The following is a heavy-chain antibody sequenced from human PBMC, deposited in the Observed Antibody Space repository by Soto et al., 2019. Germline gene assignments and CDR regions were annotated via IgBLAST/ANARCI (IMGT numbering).Heavy chain of an antibody. Sequence: EVQLLESGGGLVQPGGSLRLSCATSGFTLSNYAMNWVRQSPGKGLEWVSSISASGDSTYYPESVKGRFTVSRDNSKNTLYLQIDSLRAEDPAVYYCAKGGSLTGYFTYDYWGQGALVTVSS. CDR3: AKGGSLTGYFTYDY. CDR2: ISASGDST. J-gene: IGHJ4*02. CDR1: GFTLSNYA. D-gene: IGHD3-9*01. V-gene: IGHV3-23*01.